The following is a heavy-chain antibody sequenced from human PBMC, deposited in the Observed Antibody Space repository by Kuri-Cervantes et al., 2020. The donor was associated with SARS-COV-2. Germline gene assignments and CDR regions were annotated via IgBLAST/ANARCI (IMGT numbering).Heavy chain of an antibody. CDR2: IKSKTDGGTT. CDR1: GFTFSNAW. V-gene: IGHV3-15*01. Sequence: GESLKISCAASGFTFSNAWMSWVRQAPGKGLEWVGRIKSKTDGGTTDYAAPVKGRFTISRDDSKNTLYLQMNSLKTEDTAVYYCTTDPNIYSNYHGFPDYWGQGTLVTVSS. J-gene: IGHJ4*02. D-gene: IGHD4-11*01. CDR3: TTDPNIYSNYHGFPDY.